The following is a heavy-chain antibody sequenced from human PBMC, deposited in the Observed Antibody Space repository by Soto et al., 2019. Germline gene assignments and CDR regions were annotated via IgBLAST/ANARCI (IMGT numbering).Heavy chain of an antibody. Sequence: QVQLQESGPGLVKPSQTLSLTCTVSGGSISSGGYYWSWIRQHPGKDLEWIGYIYYSGSTYYNPSLNNRLTISVDTSKNHFARKLSSVTAAGMAVYYCASRSSLYYFDYWGQGTLVTVSS. CDR1: GGSISSGGYY. V-gene: IGHV4-31*03. CDR3: ASRSSLYYFDY. J-gene: IGHJ4*02. D-gene: IGHD6-13*01. CDR2: IYYSGST.